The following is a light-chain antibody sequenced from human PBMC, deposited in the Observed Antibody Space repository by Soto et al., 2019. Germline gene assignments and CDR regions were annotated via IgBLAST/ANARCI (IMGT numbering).Light chain of an antibody. CDR1: SSDVGGYNY. CDR3: SSYAGANTLVV. V-gene: IGLV2-14*01. CDR2: DVN. J-gene: IGLJ2*01. Sequence: QSVLTQPASVSGSPGQSITISCTGTSSDVGGYNYVSWFQQHPGKAPKLIIYDVNNRPSGVSNRFSGSKSGTTASLTISGLQAEDEAEYFCSSYAGANTLVVFGGGTTVTVL.